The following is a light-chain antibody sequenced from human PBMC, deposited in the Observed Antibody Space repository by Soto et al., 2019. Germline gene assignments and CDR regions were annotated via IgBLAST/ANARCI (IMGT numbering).Light chain of an antibody. CDR3: SSYTSSSLYV. Sequence: QSALTQPASVSGSPGQSFTISCTGSSSDVGDYNYVSWYQQHPGKAPKLMIYDVSNRPSGVSNRFSGSKSGNTASLTISGLQAEDEADYYCSSYTSSSLYVFGTGTKLTVL. V-gene: IGLV2-14*01. CDR1: SSDVGDYNY. J-gene: IGLJ1*01. CDR2: DVS.